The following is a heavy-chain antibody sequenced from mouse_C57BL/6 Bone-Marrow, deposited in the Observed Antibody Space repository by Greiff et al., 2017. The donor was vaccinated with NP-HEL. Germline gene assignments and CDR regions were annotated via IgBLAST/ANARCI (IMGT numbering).Heavy chain of an antibody. CDR3: AREGDSNYEVWFAY. J-gene: IGHJ3*01. Sequence: EVKVVESGGGLVKPGGSLKLSCAASGFTFSSYAMSWVRQTPEKRLEWVATISDGGSYTYYPDNVKGRFTISRDNAKNNLYLQMSHLKSEDTAMYYCAREGDSNYEVWFAYWGQGTLVTVSA. CDR1: GFTFSSYA. V-gene: IGHV5-4*01. D-gene: IGHD2-5*01. CDR2: ISDGGSYT.